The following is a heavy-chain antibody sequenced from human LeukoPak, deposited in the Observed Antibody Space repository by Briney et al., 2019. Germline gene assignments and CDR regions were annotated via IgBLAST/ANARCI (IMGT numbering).Heavy chain of an antibody. CDR1: GESFSGYY. CDR3: ARGGRPAWDRAFDI. V-gene: IGHV4-34*01. D-gene: IGHD1-14*01. Sequence: PSETLSLTCAVYGESFSGYYWSWIRQPPGKGLEWIGEINHSGSTNYNPSLKSRVTISVDTSKNQFSLKLSSVTAADTAVYYCARGGRPAWDRAFDIWGQGTMVTVSS. J-gene: IGHJ3*02. CDR2: INHSGST.